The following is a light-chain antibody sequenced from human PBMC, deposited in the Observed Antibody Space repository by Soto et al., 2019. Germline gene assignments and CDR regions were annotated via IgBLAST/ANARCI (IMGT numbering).Light chain of an antibody. V-gene: IGKV3-20*01. CDR1: QPISRNF. CDR3: QQYDGSPQT. Sequence: IALTQSPGPLSLSPGARATLSCRASQPISRNFLAWYQQKPGPAPRLLIYGASKRATGIPDRFSGSGSGAEVTLTISRREPEDWGEYHCQQYDGSPQTFGQGTKVEIK. CDR2: GAS. J-gene: IGKJ1*01.